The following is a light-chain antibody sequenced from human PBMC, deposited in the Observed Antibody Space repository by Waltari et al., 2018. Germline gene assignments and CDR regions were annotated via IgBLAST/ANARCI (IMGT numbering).Light chain of an antibody. CDR2: DAT. J-gene: IGKJ2*01. CDR1: QSVDNF. Sequence: EIVLTQSPVTLSLSPGQRATLSCRASQSVDNFLGWYHQKPGQAPRLLIYDATKRAPGIPARFSGGGSATDFTLTISSLQAEDVAVYFCLQYYSRPYTFGQGTKLELK. V-gene: IGKV3-11*01. CDR3: LQYYSRPYT.